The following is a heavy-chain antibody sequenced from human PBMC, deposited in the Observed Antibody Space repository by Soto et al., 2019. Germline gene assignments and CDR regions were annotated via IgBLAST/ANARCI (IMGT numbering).Heavy chain of an antibody. D-gene: IGHD2-8*01. J-gene: IGHJ4*02. Sequence: GGFLRLSCAASGFTFSNAWMNWVRQAPGKGLEWVGRIKSKTDGGTTDYAAPVKGRFTISRDDSKNTLYLQMNSLKTEDTAVYYCTTEEGDYCTNGVCPHDYWGQGTLVTVSS. CDR2: IKSKTDGGTT. CDR1: GFTFSNAW. CDR3: TTEEGDYCTNGVCPHDY. V-gene: IGHV3-15*07.